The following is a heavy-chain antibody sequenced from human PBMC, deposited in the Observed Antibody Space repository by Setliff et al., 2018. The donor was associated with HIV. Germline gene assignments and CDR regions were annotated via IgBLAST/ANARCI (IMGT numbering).Heavy chain of an antibody. D-gene: IGHD3-16*02. CDR2: IYYSGST. CDR3: AGAITFGGVIVH. Sequence: SETLSLTCTVSGGSISSGGYFWSWIRQLPGKGLEWIGYIYYSGSTNYNPSLKSRVTISVDTSKNQFSLKLSSVTAADTAVYYCAGAITFGGVIVHWGQGTLVTVSS. CDR1: GGSISSGGYF. V-gene: IGHV4-61*08. J-gene: IGHJ4*02.